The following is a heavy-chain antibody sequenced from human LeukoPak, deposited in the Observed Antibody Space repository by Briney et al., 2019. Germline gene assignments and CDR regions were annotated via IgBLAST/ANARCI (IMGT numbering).Heavy chain of an antibody. D-gene: IGHD4-17*01. V-gene: IGHV3-7*01. Sequence: GGSLRLSCAVSGFPFSTFWMSWVRQAPGKGLEWVANINQDGSEKYYVDSVRGRFAISRDNAKNSLYLQMNSLRPEDTAMYYCARELRSNVDYWGQGTLVTVSS. CDR2: INQDGSEK. CDR3: ARELRSNVDY. J-gene: IGHJ4*02. CDR1: GFPFSTFW.